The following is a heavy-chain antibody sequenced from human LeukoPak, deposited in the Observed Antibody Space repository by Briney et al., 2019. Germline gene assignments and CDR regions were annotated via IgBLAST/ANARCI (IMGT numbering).Heavy chain of an antibody. CDR2: IRYDGSNK. D-gene: IGHD3-16*01. CDR3: AKGLRWGGINDY. CDR1: GFTFSSYG. J-gene: IGHJ4*02. Sequence: GGSLRLSCAASGFTFSSYGMHWVRQAPGKGLEWVAFIRYDGSNKYYADSVKGRFTISRDNSKNTLYPQVNSLRAEDTAVYYCAKGLRWGGINDYWGQGTLVTVSS. V-gene: IGHV3-30*02.